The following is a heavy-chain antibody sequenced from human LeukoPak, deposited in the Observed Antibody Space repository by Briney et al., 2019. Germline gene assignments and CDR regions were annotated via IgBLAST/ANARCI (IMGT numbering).Heavy chain of an antibody. CDR3: AREERSDFWTAYYFDY. V-gene: IGHV3-7*01. D-gene: IGHD3/OR15-3a*01. J-gene: IGHJ4*02. CDR2: IKEDGSEK. Sequence: GGSLRLSCAASGFTFNKSWMSWVRQAPGKGLEWVANIKEDGSEKYYLDSVKGRFTISRDNAKKSLYLQMNSLRAEDTAVYFCAREERSDFWTAYYFDYWGQGTLVTVSS. CDR1: GFTFNKSW.